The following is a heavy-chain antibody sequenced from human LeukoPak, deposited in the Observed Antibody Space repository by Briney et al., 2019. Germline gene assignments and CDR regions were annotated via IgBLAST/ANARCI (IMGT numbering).Heavy chain of an antibody. CDR3: AKPRWLLQGFDY. D-gene: IGHD2-15*01. Sequence: GGSLRLSCAAPGFTFSSYTMTWVRQAPGKGLEWVSDVSGDGRSTYYADSVKGRFTISRDNSKSTLYLQMNSLRAEDTAIYFCAKPRWLLQGFDYWGQGILVTVSS. CDR2: VSGDGRST. CDR1: GFTFSSYT. V-gene: IGHV3-23*01. J-gene: IGHJ4*02.